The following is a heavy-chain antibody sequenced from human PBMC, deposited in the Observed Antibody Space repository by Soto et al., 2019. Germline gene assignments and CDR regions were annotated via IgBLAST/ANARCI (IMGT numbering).Heavy chain of an antibody. D-gene: IGHD6-13*01. CDR3: ARDQQLGRNYYYGMDV. V-gene: IGHV4-31*03. CDR2: IYYSGST. Sequence: PSETLSLTCTVSGGSISSGGYYWSWIRQHPGKGLEWIGYIYYSGSTYYNPSLKSRVTISVDTSKNQFSLKLSSVTAADTAVYYCARDQQLGRNYYYGMDVWGQGTTVTVSS. J-gene: IGHJ6*02. CDR1: GGSISSGGYY.